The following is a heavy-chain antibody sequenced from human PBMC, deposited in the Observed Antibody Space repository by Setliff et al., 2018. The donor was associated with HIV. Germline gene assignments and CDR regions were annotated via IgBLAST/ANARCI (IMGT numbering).Heavy chain of an antibody. CDR2: ISGNSGAV. V-gene: IGHV3-48*01. J-gene: IGHJ3*01. CDR1: GFTFSSYS. D-gene: IGHD3-22*01. CDR3: APMAAAYYDESGGP. Sequence: GGSLRLSCAASGFTFSSYSMNWVRQAPGKGLEWVSFISGNSGAVTYADSVKGRFTISRDNARNSLYLQLNSLRAEDTAVYYCAPMAAAYYDESGGPWGQGTMVTVSS.